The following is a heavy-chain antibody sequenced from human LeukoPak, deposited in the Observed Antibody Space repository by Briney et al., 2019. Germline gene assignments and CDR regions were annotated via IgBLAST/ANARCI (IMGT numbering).Heavy chain of an antibody. Sequence: GMSLRLSCKASGFTFHNHGMHWVRQAPGKGLEWVAIIWYDSSLKYYSDSVKGRFGISRDNSRDTVFLNMTSLRVEDTAIYYCARRKAAAGFDLWGQGTLVTVSS. J-gene: IGHJ5*02. CDR1: GFTFHNHG. CDR2: IWYDSSLK. CDR3: ARRKAAAGFDL. V-gene: IGHV3-33*08. D-gene: IGHD6-13*01.